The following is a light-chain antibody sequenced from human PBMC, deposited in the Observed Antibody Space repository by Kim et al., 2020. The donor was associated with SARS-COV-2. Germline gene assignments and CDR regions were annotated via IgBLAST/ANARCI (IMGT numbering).Light chain of an antibody. CDR2: DAS. J-gene: IGKJ1*01. CDR1: HTISSY. CDR3: QQSYSSPWT. Sequence: DIQMTQSPSSLSASVGDRVTITCRASHTISSYLNWYQQKPGKVPNLLIYDASSSQSGVPSRFSGSGSGTDFTLSISSLQPEDFATYYCQQSYSSPWTFGQGTKVEIK. V-gene: IGKV1-39*01.